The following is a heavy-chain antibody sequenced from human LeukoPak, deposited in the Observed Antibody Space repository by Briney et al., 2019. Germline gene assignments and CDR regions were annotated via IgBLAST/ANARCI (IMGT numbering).Heavy chain of an antibody. V-gene: IGHV1-2*02. CDR1: GYTFTGYY. J-gene: IGHJ4*02. Sequence: ASVKVSCKASGYTFTGYYMHWVRQAPGQGLEWMGWINPKSGGTNYAQRFQGRVTMTGDTSISTAYMELSRLRSDDTAVYYCARDYDDSSGYLIDYWGQGTLVTVSS. CDR2: INPKSGGT. CDR3: ARDYDDSSGYLIDY. D-gene: IGHD3-22*01.